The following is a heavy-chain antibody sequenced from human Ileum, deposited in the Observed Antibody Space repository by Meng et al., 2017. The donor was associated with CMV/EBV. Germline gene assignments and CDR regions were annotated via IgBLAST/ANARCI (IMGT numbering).Heavy chain of an antibody. CDR1: GGSISRANW. Sequence: HLQEAGPALVKPSGTLSLTCAVSGGSISRANWWTWVCQTPGKWLEWIGEVYRGGNAMYNPSLQSRHTISVDDSTNQVSLRLRSVTAADTAMYYCTTGSAYSPPGQFHQWGQGTLVTVSS. D-gene: IGHD3-22*01. CDR2: VYRGGNA. CDR3: TTGSAYSPPGQFHQ. V-gene: IGHV4-4*02. J-gene: IGHJ4*02.